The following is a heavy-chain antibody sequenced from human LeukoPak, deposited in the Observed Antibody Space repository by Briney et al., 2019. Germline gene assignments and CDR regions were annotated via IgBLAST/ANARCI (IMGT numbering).Heavy chain of an antibody. CDR1: GGSISSSTYY. CDR3: ARDRDDYPDY. D-gene: IGHD2-21*01. J-gene: IGHJ4*02. CDR2: ISSSGSTI. Sequence: LSLTCTVSGGSISSSTYYWGWIRQAPGKGLEWVSYISSSGSTIYYADSVKGRFTISRDNAKNSLYLQMNSLRAEDTAVYYCARDRDDYPDYWGQGTLVTVSS. V-gene: IGHV3-11*04.